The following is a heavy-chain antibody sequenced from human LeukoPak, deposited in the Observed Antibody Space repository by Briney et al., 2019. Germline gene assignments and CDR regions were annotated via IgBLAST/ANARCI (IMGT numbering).Heavy chain of an antibody. V-gene: IGHV3-43*01. CDR2: ISWDGGST. D-gene: IGHD2-21*02. CDR3: AKDALAYCGGDCYSGIDY. Sequence: PGGSLRLSCAASGFTFDDYTMHWVRQAPGKGLEWVSLISWDGGSTYYADSVKGRFTISRDNSKNSLYLQMNSLRTEDTALYYCAKDALAYCGGDCYSGIDYWGQGTLVTVSS. CDR1: GFTFDDYT. J-gene: IGHJ4*02.